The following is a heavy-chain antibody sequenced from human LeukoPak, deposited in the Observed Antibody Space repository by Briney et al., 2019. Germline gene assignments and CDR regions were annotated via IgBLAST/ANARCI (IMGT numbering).Heavy chain of an antibody. V-gene: IGHV6-1*01. J-gene: IGHJ6*02. CDR1: GDSVSSNSAA. CDR3: ARDWQYCSSTSCYPRTYYYYGMDV. CDR2: TYYRSKWYN. D-gene: IGHD2-2*01. Sequence: SQTLSLTCAISGDSVSSNSAAWTWIRQSPSRGLEWLGRTYYRSKWYNDYAVSVKSRITINPDTSKNQFSLQLNSVTPEDTAVYYCARDWQYCSSTSCYPRTYYYYGMDVWGQGTTVTVSS.